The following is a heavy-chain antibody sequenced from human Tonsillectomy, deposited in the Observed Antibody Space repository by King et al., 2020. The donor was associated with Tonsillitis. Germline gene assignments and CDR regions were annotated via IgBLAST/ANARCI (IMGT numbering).Heavy chain of an antibody. CDR3: ARHTSGWYYFDY. D-gene: IGHD6-19*01. CDR1: GGTFSSFA. V-gene: IGHV1-69*12. CDR2: IVPIFDTL. Sequence: AQLVQSAAEVKKPGSSVKVSCKASGGTFSSFAVSWVRQAPGQGLEWMGGIVPIFDTLHYAQKFQGRVTIFADESTTTAYMELSSLTSEVTAVYYCARHTSGWYYFDYWGQGTLVTVSS. J-gene: IGHJ4*02.